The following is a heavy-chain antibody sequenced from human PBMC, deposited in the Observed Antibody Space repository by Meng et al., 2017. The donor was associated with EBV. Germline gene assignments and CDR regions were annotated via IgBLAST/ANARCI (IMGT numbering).Heavy chain of an antibody. D-gene: IGHD6-13*01. CDR3: AKTYSSSWYYFDY. V-gene: IGHV3-33*06. CDR1: GFTFSSYG. J-gene: IGHJ4*02. CDR2: IWYDGSNK. Sequence: QVQLVESGXGVVQPGRSLRLSCAASGFTFSSYGMHWVRQAPGKGLEWVAVIWYDGSNKYYADSVKGRFTISRDNSKNTLYLQMNSLRAEDTAVYYCAKTYSSSWYYFDYWGQGTPVNVSS.